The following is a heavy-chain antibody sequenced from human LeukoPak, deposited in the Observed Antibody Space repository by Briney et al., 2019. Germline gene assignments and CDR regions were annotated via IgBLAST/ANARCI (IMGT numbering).Heavy chain of an antibody. CDR1: GYTFTSYG. CDR2: INAGNGNT. Sequence: ASVKVSCKAPGYTFTSYGISWVRQAPGQRLEWMGWINAGNGNTKYSQKFQGRVTITRDTSASTAYMELSSLRSEDTAVYYCARVGGRYYDSSGYYYWGQGTLVTVSS. J-gene: IGHJ4*02. V-gene: IGHV1-3*01. D-gene: IGHD3-22*01. CDR3: ARVGGRYYDSSGYYY.